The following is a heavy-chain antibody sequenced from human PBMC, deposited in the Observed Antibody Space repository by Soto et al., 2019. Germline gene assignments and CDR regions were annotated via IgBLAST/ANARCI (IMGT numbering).Heavy chain of an antibody. CDR2: IIPIFGTA. CDR1: GGTFSSYA. D-gene: IGHD3-10*01. Sequence: SVKVSCKASGGTFSSYAISWVRQAPGQGLEWMGGIIPIFGTANYAQKFQGRVTITADESTSTAYMELSSLRSEDTAVYYCARVLWFGVYYYYGMDVWGQRTTVTVSS. V-gene: IGHV1-69*13. CDR3: ARVLWFGVYYYYGMDV. J-gene: IGHJ6*02.